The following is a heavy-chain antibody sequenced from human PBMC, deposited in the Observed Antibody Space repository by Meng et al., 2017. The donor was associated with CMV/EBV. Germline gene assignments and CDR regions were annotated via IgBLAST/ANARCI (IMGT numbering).Heavy chain of an antibody. J-gene: IGHJ5*02. Sequence: SETLSLTCTVSGYSISSGYYWGWIRQPPGKGLEWIGSIYHSGSAYYNPSLKSRVTISVDTSKNQFSLKLSSVTAADTAVYCCASRSYSSSWYRWFDPWGQGTLVTVSS. CDR2: IYHSGSA. V-gene: IGHV4-38-2*02. CDR3: ASRSYSSSWYRWFDP. CDR1: GYSISSGYY. D-gene: IGHD6-13*01.